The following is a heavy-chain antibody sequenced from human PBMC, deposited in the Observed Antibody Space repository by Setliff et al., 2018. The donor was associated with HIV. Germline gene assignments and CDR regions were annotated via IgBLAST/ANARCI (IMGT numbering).Heavy chain of an antibody. CDR2: IDHSGST. CDR1: GGSFSNYY. V-gene: IGHV4-34*01. J-gene: IGHJ6*03. Sequence: PSETLSLTCAVYGGSFSNYYWTWIRQTPGEGLEWIGEIDHSGSTKYNPSLKSRVTISVDTSKNQFSLKLSSVTAADTAVYYCARHRDSSGWYGDYYYYMDVWGKGTTVTVS. D-gene: IGHD6-19*01. CDR3: ARHRDSSGWYGDYYYYMDV.